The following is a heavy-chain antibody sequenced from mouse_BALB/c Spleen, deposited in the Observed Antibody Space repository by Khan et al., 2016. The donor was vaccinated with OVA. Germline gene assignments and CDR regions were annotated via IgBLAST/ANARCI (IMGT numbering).Heavy chain of an antibody. Sequence: QVQLKESGPGPVAPSQSLSITCTVFWFLLTSYGVPRVRQPPGTGLGVLGVIWGGGSTKYNSGLMARLSISKDNAKSQVFLKMNSLQTDDTAMYYCARLEDIWGQGTTLTVSS. J-gene: IGHJ2*01. V-gene: IGHV2-9*02. CDR3: ARLEDI. CDR2: IWGGGST. D-gene: IGHD1-3*01. CDR1: WFLLTSYG.